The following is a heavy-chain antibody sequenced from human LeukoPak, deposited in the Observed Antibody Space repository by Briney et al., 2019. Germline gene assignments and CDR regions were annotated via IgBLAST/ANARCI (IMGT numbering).Heavy chain of an antibody. CDR1: GFTFSTNA. D-gene: IGHD2-15*01. V-gene: IGHV3-23*01. CDR2: ISGSGAST. CDR3: AKDRGVVVAAPYYFDY. Sequence: GGSLRLSCLTSGFTFSTNAMSWVRQAPGKGLEWISGISGSGASTYYADSVTGRFTISRDNSRNTLYLQMNSLRGDDTAVYYCAKDRGVVVAAPYYFDYWGQGTLVTVSS. J-gene: IGHJ4*02.